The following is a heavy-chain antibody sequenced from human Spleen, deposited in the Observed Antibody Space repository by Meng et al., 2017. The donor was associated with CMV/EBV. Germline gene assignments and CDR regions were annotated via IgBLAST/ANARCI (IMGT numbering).Heavy chain of an antibody. CDR3: ARGYCSSTSCYGWFDP. V-gene: IGHV5-51*01. CDR2: IYPGDSDT. Sequence: GGSLRLSCKGVGNIFSKNWIAWVRQMPGKGLEWMGIIYPGDSDTRYSPSFQGQVTISADKSISTAYLQWSSLKASDTAMYYCARGYCSSTSCYGWFDPWGQGTLVTVSS. D-gene: IGHD2-2*01. J-gene: IGHJ5*02. CDR1: GNIFSKNW.